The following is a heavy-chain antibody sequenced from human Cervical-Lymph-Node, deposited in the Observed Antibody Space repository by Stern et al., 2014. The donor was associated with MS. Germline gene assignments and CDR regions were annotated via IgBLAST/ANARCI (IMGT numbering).Heavy chain of an antibody. V-gene: IGHV2-5*02. J-gene: IGHJ6*02. CDR2: VYWDDDQ. Sequence: ESGPTLVKPTQTLTLTCSVSGFSLSTRGVGLAWIRQPPGKALEWLAVVYWDDDQRYSPSLRSRLTITKDTSKNQVVLTLTNMGPVDTATYYCAHSPGYYYYAMDVWGQGTTVTVSS. CDR3: AHSPGYYYYAMDV. CDR1: GFSLSTRGVG.